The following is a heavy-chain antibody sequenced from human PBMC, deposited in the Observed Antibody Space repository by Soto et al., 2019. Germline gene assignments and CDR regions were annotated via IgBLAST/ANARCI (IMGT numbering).Heavy chain of an antibody. CDR2: IHWNDDK. J-gene: IGHJ5*02. Sequence: LTLTCIFSGFSLSVYGVRVIWFRQPPGETLEWLALIHWNDDKRYSPYLKSRLTITKDTSKNQVVLTLTNLDPLDTGTYFCAHTKDSSGFLTSWGQGILVTVS. D-gene: IGHD3-22*01. V-gene: IGHV2-5*01. CDR1: GFSLSVYGVR. CDR3: AHTKDSSGFLTS.